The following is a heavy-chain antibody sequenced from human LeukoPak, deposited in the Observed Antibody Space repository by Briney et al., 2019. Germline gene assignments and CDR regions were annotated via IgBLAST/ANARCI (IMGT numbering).Heavy chain of an antibody. J-gene: IGHJ5*02. CDR3: AKDPRAGGGSS. CDR1: GFTFSSYA. CDR2: ISGSGGST. D-gene: IGHD1-26*01. Sequence: GGSLRLSCAASGFTFSSYAMSWVRQAPGKGLEWLSAISGSGGSTFYTDSVKGRFTISRDNSKNTLYLQMNSLRAEDTAVYYCAKDPRAGGGSSWGQGTLVTVSS. V-gene: IGHV3-23*01.